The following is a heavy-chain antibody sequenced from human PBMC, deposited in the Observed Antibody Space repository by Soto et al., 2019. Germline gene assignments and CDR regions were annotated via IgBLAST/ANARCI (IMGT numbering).Heavy chain of an antibody. V-gene: IGHV6-1*01. J-gene: IGHJ6*03. D-gene: IGHD6-13*01. Sequence: SQTLSLTCAISGDSVSSNSAAWNWIRQSPSRGPEWLGRTYYRSRWYNDYAVSVKSRITINPDTSKNQFSLQLNSVTPEDTAVYYCAREKQQLVVDYYYYMDVWGKGTTVTVSS. CDR2: TYYRSRWYN. CDR1: GDSVSSNSAA. CDR3: AREKQQLVVDYYYYMDV.